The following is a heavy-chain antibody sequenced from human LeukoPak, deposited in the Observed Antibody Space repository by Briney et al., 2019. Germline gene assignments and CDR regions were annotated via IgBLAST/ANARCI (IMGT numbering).Heavy chain of an antibody. CDR1: GFTFSSYG. V-gene: IGHV3-30*18. J-gene: IGHJ4*02. Sequence: GGSLRLSCAASGFTFSSYGMHWVRQAPGKGLERVAAISYDGSTKYYADSVKGRFTSSRDNSKNTLYLQMNSLRPEDTAVYYCAKDSSVWVVGAISFFDYWGQGTLVTVSS. CDR2: ISYDGSTK. D-gene: IGHD1-26*01. CDR3: AKDSSVWVVGAISFFDY.